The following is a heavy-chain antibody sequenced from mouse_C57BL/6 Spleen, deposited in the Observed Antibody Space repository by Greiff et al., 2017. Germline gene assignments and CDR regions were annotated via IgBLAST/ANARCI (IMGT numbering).Heavy chain of an antibody. CDR3: ARNSAWAYYFDY. CDR2: IWTGGGK. V-gene: IGHV2-9-1*01. J-gene: IGHJ2*01. D-gene: IGHD3-1*01. Sequence: QVQLKESGPGLVAPSQSLSITCTVSGFSLTSYAISWVRQPPGKGLEWLGVIWTGGGKNYNSALKSRLSISKDNSKSQVFLKMNSLQTDDTARYYCARNSAWAYYFDYWGQGTTLTVSS. CDR1: GFSLTSYA.